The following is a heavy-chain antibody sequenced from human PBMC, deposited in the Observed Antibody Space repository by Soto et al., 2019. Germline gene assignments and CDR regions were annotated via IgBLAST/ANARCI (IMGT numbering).Heavy chain of an antibody. V-gene: IGHV4-61*02. CDR1: GGSISSTTYS. CDR2: IYTSGST. CDR3: ARGPRYYDFWSGAPGFDY. D-gene: IGHD3-3*01. Sequence: PSETLSLTCTVSGGSISSTTYSWSWIRQPAGKGLEWIGRIYTSGSTNYNPSLKSRVTMSVDTSKNQFSLKLSSVTAADTAVYYCARGPRYYDFWSGAPGFDYWGQGTLVTVSS. J-gene: IGHJ4*02.